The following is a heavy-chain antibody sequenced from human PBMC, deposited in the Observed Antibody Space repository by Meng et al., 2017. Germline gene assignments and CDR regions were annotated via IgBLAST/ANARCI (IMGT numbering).Heavy chain of an antibody. CDR2: IYHSGST. CDR1: GYSISSGYY. V-gene: IGHV4-38-2*02. J-gene: IGHJ4*02. CDR3: ARDIVTMVRGVIDDY. D-gene: IGHD3-10*01. Sequence: SETLSLTCTVSGYSISSGYYWGWIRQPPGKGLEWIGSIYHSGSTYYNPSLKSRVTISVDTSKNQFSLKLGSVTAADTAVYYCARDIVTMVRGVIDDYWGQGTLVTVSS.